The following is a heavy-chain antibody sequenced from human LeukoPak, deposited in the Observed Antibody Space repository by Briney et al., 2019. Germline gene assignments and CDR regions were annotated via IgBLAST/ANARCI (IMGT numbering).Heavy chain of an antibody. J-gene: IGHJ4*02. CDR3: ARGRPGGS. CDR1: GGSFSGYY. CDR2: INHSGST. V-gene: IGHV4-34*01. Sequence: SETLSLTCAVYGGSFSGYYWSWIRQPPGKGLEWIGEINHSGSTNYNPSLKSRVTISVDTSKNQFSLKLSSVTAADTAVYYCARGRPGGSWGQGTQVTVSS. D-gene: IGHD3-16*01.